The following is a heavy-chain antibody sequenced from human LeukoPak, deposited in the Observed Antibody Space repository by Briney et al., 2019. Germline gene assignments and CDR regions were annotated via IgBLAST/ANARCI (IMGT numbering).Heavy chain of an antibody. Sequence: SETLSLTCTVSGGSINSYFWSWIRRPPGKGLEWIGYINYSGTTNYNPSLKSRVTISLDTSRNHFSLKLNSVTAADTAVYYCTRGPGIWGFYPWGQGTLVTVSS. CDR3: TRGPGIWGFYP. D-gene: IGHD3-16*01. CDR2: INYSGTT. J-gene: IGHJ5*02. V-gene: IGHV4-59*01. CDR1: GGSINSYF.